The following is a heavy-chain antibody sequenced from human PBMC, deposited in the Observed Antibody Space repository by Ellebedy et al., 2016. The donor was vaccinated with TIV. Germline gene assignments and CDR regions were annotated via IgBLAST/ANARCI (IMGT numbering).Heavy chain of an antibody. CDR1: GFTVNGNY. CDR3: VRAYTEVLVNTPTGTYDI. V-gene: IGHV3-53*01. J-gene: IGHJ3*02. Sequence: LTCAASGFTVNGNYISWVRQAPGKGLEWVSLIYSDDKTFHADSVKGRFTVSRDNSKNTLYLQMNNLRVEDTAVYYCVRAYTEVLVNTPTGTYDIWGQGTRVTVSS. CDR2: IYSDDKT. D-gene: IGHD4/OR15-4a*01.